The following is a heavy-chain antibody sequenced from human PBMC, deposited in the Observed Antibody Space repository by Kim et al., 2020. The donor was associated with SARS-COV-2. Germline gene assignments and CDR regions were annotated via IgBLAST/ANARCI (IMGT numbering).Heavy chain of an antibody. V-gene: IGHV3-15*01. CDR1: GFTFSNAW. CDR3: TTVRGYSYGLPDY. CDR2: IKSKTDGGTT. J-gene: IGHJ4*02. D-gene: IGHD5-18*01. Sequence: GGSLRLSCAASGFTFSNAWMSWVRQAPGKGLEWVGRIKSKTDGGTTDYAAPVKGRFTISRDDSKNTLYLQMNSLKTEDTAVYYCTTVRGYSYGLPDYWGQGTLVTVSS.